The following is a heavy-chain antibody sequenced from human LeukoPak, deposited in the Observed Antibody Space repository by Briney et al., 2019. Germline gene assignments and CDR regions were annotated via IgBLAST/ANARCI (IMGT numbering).Heavy chain of an antibody. V-gene: IGHV3-30*04. D-gene: IGHD2/OR15-2a*01. CDR2: ISYDGSNK. CDR1: GFTFSSYA. J-gene: IGHJ4*02. CDR3: ARDDDGTFDY. Sequence: GRSLRLSCAASGFTFSSYAMHWVRQAPGKGLEWVAVISYDGSNKYYADSVKGRFTISRDNTKSTLYLQMNSPRAEDTAVYYCARDDDGTFDYWGQGTLVTVSS.